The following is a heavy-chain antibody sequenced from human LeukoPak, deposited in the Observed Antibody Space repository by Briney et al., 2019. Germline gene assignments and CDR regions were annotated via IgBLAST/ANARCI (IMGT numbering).Heavy chain of an antibody. J-gene: IGHJ3*02. Sequence: SVKVSCKASGGTFSSYAISWVRQAPGQGLEWMGGIIPIFGTANYARKFQGRVTITTDESTSTAYMELSSLRSEDTAVYYCARDSGYYDSSGYYLSDAFDIWGQGTMVTVSS. V-gene: IGHV1-69*05. CDR1: GGTFSSYA. D-gene: IGHD3-22*01. CDR3: ARDSGYYDSSGYYLSDAFDI. CDR2: IIPIFGTA.